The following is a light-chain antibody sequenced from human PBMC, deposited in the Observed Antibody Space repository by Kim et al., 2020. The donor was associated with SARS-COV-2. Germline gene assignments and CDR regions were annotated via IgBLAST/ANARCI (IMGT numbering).Light chain of an antibody. Sequence: EIVLTQSPATLSLSPGERATLSCRASQSVTSYLVWYQKKPGQAPRLLIYGATNRATGIPARFSGSGSGTDFTLTISSLEPEDLAVYYCQQRHSWPRTFGQGTKVDIK. CDR1: QSVTSY. J-gene: IGKJ1*01. V-gene: IGKV3-11*01. CDR3: QQRHSWPRT. CDR2: GAT.